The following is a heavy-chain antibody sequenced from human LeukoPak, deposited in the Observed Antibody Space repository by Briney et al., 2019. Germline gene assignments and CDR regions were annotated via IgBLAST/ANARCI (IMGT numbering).Heavy chain of an antibody. D-gene: IGHD4-23*01. V-gene: IGHV3-48*01. CDR1: GFTFSSYR. J-gene: IGHJ4*02. CDR3: VRDVSDYGGNFVRMFY. CDR2: ISSSSSTI. Sequence: GGSLRLSCAASGFTFSSYRMNWVRQAPGKGLEWVPYISSSSSTINYADSVKGRFTISRDNAKNSLYLQMNSLRAEDTAVYYCVRDVSDYGGNFVRMFYWGQGTLVTVSS.